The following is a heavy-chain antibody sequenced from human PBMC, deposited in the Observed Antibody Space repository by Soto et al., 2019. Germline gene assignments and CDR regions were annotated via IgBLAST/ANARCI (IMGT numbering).Heavy chain of an antibody. CDR2: IAYDGRNK. D-gene: IGHD1-1*01. J-gene: IGHJ4*02. V-gene: IGHV3-30*04. CDR1: GFTFSSYA. CDR3: ARELERVFDY. Sequence: QVQLVESGGGVVQPGRSLRLSCAASGFTFSSYAMYWVRQAPGTGLEWVAVIAYDGRNKYYADSVKGRFTISRDNSKNTLYLQMNSLRIEDTAVYYCARELERVFDYWGQGTLVTFSS.